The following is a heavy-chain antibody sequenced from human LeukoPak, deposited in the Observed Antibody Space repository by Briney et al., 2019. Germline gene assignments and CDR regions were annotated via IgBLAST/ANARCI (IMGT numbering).Heavy chain of an antibody. CDR2: IYTSGST. Sequence: PSETLSLTCTVSGGSISSGSYYWSWIRQPAGKGLEWIGRIYTSGSTNYNPSLKSRVTISVDTSKNQFSLKLSSVTAADTAVYYCARDRRSSITIFGVAPLLVYYYMDVWGKGTTVTVSS. V-gene: IGHV4-61*02. CDR1: GGSISSGSYY. CDR3: ARDRRSSITIFGVAPLLVYYYMDV. D-gene: IGHD3-3*01. J-gene: IGHJ6*03.